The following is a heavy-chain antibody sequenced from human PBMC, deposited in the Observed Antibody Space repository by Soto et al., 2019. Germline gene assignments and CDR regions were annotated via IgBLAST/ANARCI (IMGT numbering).Heavy chain of an antibody. D-gene: IGHD4-17*01. CDR1: GYTFTSYD. CDR3: ARGLYGDPREYFQY. Sequence: ASVKVSCKTSGYTFTSYDINWVRQAPGQGLEWMGWMNPNSGNTGYAQKFQGRVTMTRNTSISTAYMELSSLRAEDTAVYYCARGLYGDPREYFQYWGQGTLVTVSS. J-gene: IGHJ1*01. CDR2: MNPNSGNT. V-gene: IGHV1-8*01.